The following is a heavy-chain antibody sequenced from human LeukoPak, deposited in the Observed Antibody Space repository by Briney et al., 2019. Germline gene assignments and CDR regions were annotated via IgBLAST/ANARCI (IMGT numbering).Heavy chain of an antibody. CDR2: VIQAGSEE. Sequence: GGSLRLSCAASEFTFSGHQMSWVRQAPGKGQEWVAKVIQAGSEEYYLDSVKGRFIISRDNGKNSLYLEMNSLRVEDTAVYYCARDWRQDNAFDLWGRGTMVTVSS. V-gene: IGHV3-7*01. CDR3: ARDWRQDNAFDL. D-gene: IGHD2-15*01. J-gene: IGHJ3*01. CDR1: EFTFSGHQ.